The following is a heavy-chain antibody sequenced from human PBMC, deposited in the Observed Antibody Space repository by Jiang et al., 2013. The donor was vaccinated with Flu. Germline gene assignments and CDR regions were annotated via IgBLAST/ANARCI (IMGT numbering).Heavy chain of an antibody. J-gene: IGHJ4*02. V-gene: IGHV6-1*01. CDR2: TYYRSKWYN. Sequence: QTLSLTCAISGDSVSSNSAAWNWDQARPHREALSGWERTYYRSKWYNDYAVSVKSRITINPDTSKNQFSLQLNSVTPEDTAVYYCARDKVCSSTSCYGGVDYWGQGTLVTVSS. CDR3: ARDKVCSSTSCYGGVDY. CDR1: GDSVSSNSAA. D-gene: IGHD2-2*01.